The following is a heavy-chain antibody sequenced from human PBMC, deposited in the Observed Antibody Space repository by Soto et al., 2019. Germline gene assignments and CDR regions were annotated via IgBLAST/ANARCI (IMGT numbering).Heavy chain of an antibody. V-gene: IGHV3-30-3*01. Sequence: PGGSLRLSCAASGFTFSSYAMHWVRQAPGKGLEWVAVISYDGSNKYYADSVKGRFTISRDNSKNTLCLQMNSLRAEDTAVYYCARDGPGYSSGWYMVYYYYGMDVWGQGTTVTVSS. CDR1: GFTFSSYA. D-gene: IGHD6-19*01. CDR3: ARDGPGYSSGWYMVYYYYGMDV. CDR2: ISYDGSNK. J-gene: IGHJ6*02.